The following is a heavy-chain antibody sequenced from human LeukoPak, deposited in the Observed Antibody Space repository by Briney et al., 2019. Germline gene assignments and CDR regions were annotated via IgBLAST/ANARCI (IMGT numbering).Heavy chain of an antibody. CDR1: GGSFSRYY. D-gene: IGHD4-11*01. J-gene: IGHJ6*03. V-gene: IGHV4-34*01. CDR2: INHSGST. CDR3: ARGNMWDYRRYYYYMDV. Sequence: ASETLSLTCAVNGGSFSRYYWSWIHQPPGKGLEWIGEINHSGSTNYNPSLKSRVTISVDTSKNQFSLKLNSVTAADTAIYYCARGNMWDYRRYYYYMDVWGKGTTVTVSS.